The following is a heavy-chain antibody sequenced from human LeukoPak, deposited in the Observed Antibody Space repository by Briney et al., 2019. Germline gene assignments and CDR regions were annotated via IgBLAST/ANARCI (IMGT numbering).Heavy chain of an antibody. J-gene: IGHJ5*02. V-gene: IGHV4-61*02. CDR3: ARGQSGVRGANVPNLMGFDP. CDR2: IHTSGNT. CDR1: GVSISSGSYY. Sequence: SETLSLTCTVSGVSISSGSYYWSWIRQPAGKGLEWIGRIHTSGNTNYNPSLKSRVTISIDTSKNQTSLILSSVTAADTAVYFCARGQSGVRGANVPNLMGFDPWGQGTLVIVS. D-gene: IGHD3-10*01.